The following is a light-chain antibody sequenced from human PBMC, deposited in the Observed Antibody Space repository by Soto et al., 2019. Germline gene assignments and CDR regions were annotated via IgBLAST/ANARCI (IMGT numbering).Light chain of an antibody. CDR1: SSDVGGSKY. Sequence: QSALTQPASVSGSPGQSITIPCTGTSSDVGGSKYVSWYQQHPGKSPKLIIYEVINRPSGISNRFSGSKSGNTASLTISGLQAEDEADYYCSSYTSSASLVFGGGTKLTVL. CDR3: SSYTSSASLV. V-gene: IGLV2-14*01. CDR2: EVI. J-gene: IGLJ3*02.